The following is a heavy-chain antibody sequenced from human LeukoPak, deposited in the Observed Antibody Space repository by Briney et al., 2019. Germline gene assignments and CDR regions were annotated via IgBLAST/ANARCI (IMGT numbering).Heavy chain of an antibody. J-gene: IGHJ3*02. D-gene: IGHD3-16*01. Sequence: ASVKVSCKASGYTFTGYYMHWVRQAPGQGLEWMGWINPNSGGTNYAQKFQGRVTMTRDTSISTAYMELSRLRSDDTAVYYCARERITFGRDAFDIWGQGTMVTVSS. CDR1: GYTFTGYY. CDR2: INPNSGGT. CDR3: ARERITFGRDAFDI. V-gene: IGHV1-2*02.